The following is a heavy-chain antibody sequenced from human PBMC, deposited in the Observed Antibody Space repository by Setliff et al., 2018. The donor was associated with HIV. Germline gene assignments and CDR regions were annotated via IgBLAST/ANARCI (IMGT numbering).Heavy chain of an antibody. CDR1: NYSISSGYY. CDR2: MYHSGST. Sequence: PSETLSLTCAVSNYSISSGYYWGWIRQSPGKGLEWIGSMYHSGSTYSNPSLKSRVTMSIDTSKNQLSLKLRSVTAADTAVYYCASGYNYAYSDYWGQGTQVTVS. D-gene: IGHD5-18*01. J-gene: IGHJ4*02. CDR3: ASGYNYAYSDY. V-gene: IGHV4-38-2*01.